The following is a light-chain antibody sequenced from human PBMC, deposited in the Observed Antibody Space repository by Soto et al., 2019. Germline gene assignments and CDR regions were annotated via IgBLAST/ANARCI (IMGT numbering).Light chain of an antibody. CDR2: DVS. CDR1: SSDVGGYNY. Sequence: QSALTQPASVSGSPGQSITISCTGTSSDVGGYNYVSWYQQHPGKAPKLMIYDVSNRPSGVSNRFSGSKSGNTASLTISGLQAEVEADYYCSSYTSSISVVFGGGTKLTVL. V-gene: IGLV2-14*01. CDR3: SSYTSSISVV. J-gene: IGLJ2*01.